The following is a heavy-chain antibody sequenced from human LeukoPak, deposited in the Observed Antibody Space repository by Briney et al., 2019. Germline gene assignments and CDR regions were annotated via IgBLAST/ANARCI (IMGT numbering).Heavy chain of an antibody. CDR3: AKDGRYCSGGSCSNWFDP. V-gene: IGHV3-30*18. J-gene: IGHJ5*02. CDR2: ISYDGSNK. CDR1: GFTFSSYG. D-gene: IGHD2-15*01. Sequence: GGSLRLSCAASGFTFSSYGMHWDRQAPGKGLEWVAVISYDGSNKYYADSVKGRFTISRDNSKNTLYLQMNSLRAEDTAVYYCAKDGRYCSGGSCSNWFDPWGQGTLVTVSS.